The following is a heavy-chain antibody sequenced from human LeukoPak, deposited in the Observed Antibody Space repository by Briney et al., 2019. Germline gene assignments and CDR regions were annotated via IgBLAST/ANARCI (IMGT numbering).Heavy chain of an antibody. CDR1: GFTFTGYS. Sequence: GGSLRLSCAASGFTFTGYSMNWFRQAPGKGLEWVSYISITSDKIYYANSVKGRFTISRDNARNSLYLQMNSLRAEDTAVYYCAKGLYGDYVEDAFDIWGQGTMVTVSS. J-gene: IGHJ3*02. CDR3: AKGLYGDYVEDAFDI. V-gene: IGHV3-48*01. D-gene: IGHD4-17*01. CDR2: ISITSDKI.